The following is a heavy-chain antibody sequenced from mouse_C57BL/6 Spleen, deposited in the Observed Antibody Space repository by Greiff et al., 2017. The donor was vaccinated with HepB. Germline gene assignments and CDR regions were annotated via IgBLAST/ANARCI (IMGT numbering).Heavy chain of an antibody. J-gene: IGHJ1*03. V-gene: IGHV5-16*01. CDR2: INYDGSST. Sequence: EVMLVESEGGLVQPGSSMKLSCTASGFTFSDYYMAWVRQVPEKGLEWVANINYDGSSTYYLDSLKSRFIISRDNAKNILYLQMSSLKSEDTATYYCARERGYYYGSWYFEVWGTGTTVTVSS. D-gene: IGHD1-1*01. CDR3: ARERGYYYGSWYFEV. CDR1: GFTFSDYY.